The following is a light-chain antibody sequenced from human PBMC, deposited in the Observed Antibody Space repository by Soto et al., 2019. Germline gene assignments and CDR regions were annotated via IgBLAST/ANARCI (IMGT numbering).Light chain of an antibody. J-gene: IGLJ2*01. Sequence: SYELIQAPSVSVAPGATARITCGGDNIETKTVHWYRLKPGQAPVTVISYDSDRPSGIPERFSGSNSGNTATLTISRVEAGDEADYFCQVWDNSGDQALFGGGTKLTVL. CDR3: QVWDNSGDQAL. CDR2: YDS. V-gene: IGLV3-21*04. CDR1: NIETKT.